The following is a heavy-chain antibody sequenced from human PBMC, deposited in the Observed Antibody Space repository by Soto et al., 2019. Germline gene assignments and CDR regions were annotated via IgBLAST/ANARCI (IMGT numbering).Heavy chain of an antibody. CDR2: ISGSGGST. D-gene: IGHD3-3*01. CDR1: GFTFSSYA. CDR3: AKVPAPYYDFWSGRGGQFDY. Sequence: SLRLSCAASGFTFSSYAMSWVRQAPGKGLEWVSAISGSGGSTYYADSVKGRFTISRDNSKNTLYLQMNSLRAEDTAVYYCAKVPAPYYDFWSGRGGQFDYWGQGTLVTVYS. V-gene: IGHV3-23*01. J-gene: IGHJ4*02.